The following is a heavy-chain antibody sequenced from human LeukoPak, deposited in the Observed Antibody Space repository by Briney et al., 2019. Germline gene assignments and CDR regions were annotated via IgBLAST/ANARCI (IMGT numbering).Heavy chain of an antibody. J-gene: IGHJ4*02. D-gene: IGHD7-27*01. V-gene: IGHV3-7*01. CDR2: INLHGSVK. CDR3: AAWGLYNY. Sequence: GGSLRLSCAASGFTLSDYWMNWVRQAPGKGLEWVANINLHGSVKLHVVSVEGRFTISRANAKNSLFLQMTSLKVEDTAVYYCAAWGLYNYWGQGTLVTVSS. CDR1: GFTLSDYW.